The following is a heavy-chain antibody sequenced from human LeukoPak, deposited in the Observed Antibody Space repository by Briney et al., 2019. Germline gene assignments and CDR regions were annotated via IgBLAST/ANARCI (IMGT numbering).Heavy chain of an antibody. CDR2: IKQDGGEK. D-gene: IGHD2-15*01. CDR1: GFTFSSYW. J-gene: IGHJ6*02. V-gene: IGHV3-7*01. CDR3: ARDRVVVVAATPPFSYYYGMDV. Sequence: GGSLRLSCAASGFTFSSYWMSWVRQAPGKGLEWVVNIKQDGGEKYYVDSVKGRFTISRDNAKNSLYLQMNSLRAEDTAVYYCARDRVVVVAATPPFSYYYGMDVWGQGTTVTVSS.